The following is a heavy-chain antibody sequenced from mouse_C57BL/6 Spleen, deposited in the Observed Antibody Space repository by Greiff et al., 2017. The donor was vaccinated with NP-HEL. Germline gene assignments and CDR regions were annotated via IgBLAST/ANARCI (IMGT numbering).Heavy chain of an antibody. J-gene: IGHJ2*01. CDR3: TKATGYYGSRYFDY. CDR1: GFNIKDDY. Sequence: VQLQQSGAELVRPGASVKLSCTASGFNIKDDYMHWVKQRPEQGLEWIGWIDPENGDTEYASKFQGKATITADTSSNTAYLQLSSLTSEDTAVYYCTKATGYYGSRYFDYWGQGTTLTVSS. D-gene: IGHD1-1*01. V-gene: IGHV14-4*01. CDR2: IDPENGDT.